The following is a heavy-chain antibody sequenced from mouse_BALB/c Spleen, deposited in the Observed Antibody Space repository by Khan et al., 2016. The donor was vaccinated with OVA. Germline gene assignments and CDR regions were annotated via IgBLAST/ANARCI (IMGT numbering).Heavy chain of an antibody. J-gene: IGHJ2*01. Sequence: EVQLQESGTELVRPGALVRLSCTASGFNIQDYCINWVKTRPDKALGGIGWIVPVNGNIIFDPKFKGKANIQADNTPNTAYLQHSSLTYEDTTVDYGPRSILLYFDYGGPGTTLTVS. V-gene: IGHV14-1*02. D-gene: IGHD2-10*01. CDR1: GFNIQDYC. CDR3: PRSILLYFDY. CDR2: IVPVNGNI.